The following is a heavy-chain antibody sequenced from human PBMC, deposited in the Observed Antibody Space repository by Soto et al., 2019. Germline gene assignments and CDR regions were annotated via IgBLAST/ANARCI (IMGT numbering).Heavy chain of an antibody. D-gene: IGHD5-12*01. V-gene: IGHV3-30*18. Sequence: GGSLRLSCAASGFTFSSYGMHWVRQAPGKGLEWVAVISYDGSNKYYADSVKGRFTISRDNSKNTLYLQMNSLRAEDTAVYYCAKEFRVDSGYDFPPPTYYFDYWGQGTLVTVSS. CDR2: ISYDGSNK. J-gene: IGHJ4*02. CDR1: GFTFSSYG. CDR3: AKEFRVDSGYDFPPPTYYFDY.